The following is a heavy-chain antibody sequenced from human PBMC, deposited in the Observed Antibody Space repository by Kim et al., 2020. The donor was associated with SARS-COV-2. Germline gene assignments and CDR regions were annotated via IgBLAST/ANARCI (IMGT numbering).Heavy chain of an antibody. D-gene: IGHD4-17*01. CDR3: ARGATVVTPEDY. CDR2: IYSGGST. Sequence: GGSLRLSCAASGFTVSSNYMSWVRQAPGKGLEWVSVIYSGGSTYYADSVKGRFTISRDNSKNTLYLQMNSLRAEDTAVYYCARGATVVTPEDYWGQGTLVTVSS. V-gene: IGHV3-66*01. CDR1: GFTVSSNY. J-gene: IGHJ4*02.